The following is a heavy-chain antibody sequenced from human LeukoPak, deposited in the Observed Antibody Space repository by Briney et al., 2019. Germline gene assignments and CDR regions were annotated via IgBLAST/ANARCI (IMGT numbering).Heavy chain of an antibody. CDR2: IYSGGST. V-gene: IGHV3-53*01. J-gene: IGHJ6*02. Sequence: GGSLRLSCAASRFTVSSNYMSWVRQAPGKGLEWVSVIYSGGSTYYADSVKGRFTISRDNSKNTLYLQMNSLRAEDTAVYYCARESCSGGSCYYYYGMDVWGQGTTVTVSS. CDR1: RFTVSSNY. D-gene: IGHD2-15*01. CDR3: ARESCSGGSCYYYYGMDV.